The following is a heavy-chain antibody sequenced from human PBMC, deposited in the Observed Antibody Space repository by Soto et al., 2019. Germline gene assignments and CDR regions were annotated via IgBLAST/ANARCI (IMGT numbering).Heavy chain of an antibody. CDR1: GHSFTSYW. V-gene: IGHV5-10-1*01. D-gene: IGHD2-8*01. CDR2: IDPSDSYT. Sequence: PGESLKISCKGSGHSFTSYWISWVRQMPGKGLEKMGRIDPSDSYTNYSPSFQGHVTISADKSISTAYLQWSSLKASDTVMYYCASVLLQDAFDIWGQGTMVTVSS. CDR3: ASVLLQDAFDI. J-gene: IGHJ3*02.